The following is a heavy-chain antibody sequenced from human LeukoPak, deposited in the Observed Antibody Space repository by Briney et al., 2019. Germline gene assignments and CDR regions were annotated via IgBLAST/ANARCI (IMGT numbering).Heavy chain of an antibody. J-gene: IGHJ4*02. V-gene: IGHV3-53*01. CDR2: IYSDGST. CDR3: ARATLDN. Sequence: GGSLRLSCAASGFSVSSNYISWVRQAPGKGLEWVSVIYSDGSTKYADSVKARFTISRDNSKNTVYLQMNSLSVEDTAVYYCARATLDNWGQGTLVTVSS. CDR1: GFSVSSNY.